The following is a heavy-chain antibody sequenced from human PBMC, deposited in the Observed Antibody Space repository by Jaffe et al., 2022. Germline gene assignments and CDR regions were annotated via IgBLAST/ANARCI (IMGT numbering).Heavy chain of an antibody. CDR2: IRSKANSYAT. V-gene: IGHV3-73*02. CDR1: GFTFSGSA. D-gene: IGHD3-10*01. Sequence: EVQLVESGGGLVQPGGSLKLSCAASGFTFSGSAMHWVRQASGKGLEWVGRIRSKANSYATAYAASVKGRFTISRDDSKNTAYLQMNSLKTEDTAVYYCTRLWVVRGVITSDAFDIWGQGTMVTVSS. J-gene: IGHJ3*02. CDR3: TRLWVVRGVITSDAFDI.